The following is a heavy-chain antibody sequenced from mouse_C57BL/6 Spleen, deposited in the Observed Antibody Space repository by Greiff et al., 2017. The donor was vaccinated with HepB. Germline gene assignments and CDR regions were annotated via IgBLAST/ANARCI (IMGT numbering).Heavy chain of an antibody. J-gene: IGHJ4*01. V-gene: IGHV1-72*01. CDR3: ARDSSGYDYAMDY. Sequence: QVQLQQPGAELVKPGASVKLSCKASGYTFTSYWMHWVKQRPGRGLEWIGRIDPNSGGTKYNEKFKSKATLTVDKPSSTAYMQLSSLTSEDSAVYYCARDSSGYDYAMDYWGQGTSVTVSS. D-gene: IGHD3-2*02. CDR2: IDPNSGGT. CDR1: GYTFTSYW.